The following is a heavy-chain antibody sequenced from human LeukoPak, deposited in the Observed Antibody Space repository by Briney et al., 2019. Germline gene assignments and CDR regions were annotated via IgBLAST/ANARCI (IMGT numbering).Heavy chain of an antibody. V-gene: IGHV1-18*01. J-gene: IGHJ4*02. CDR3: ARDIGLQQPVWGDY. D-gene: IGHD6-13*01. CDR1: GYTFTSYG. Sequence: ASVKVSCKASGYTFTSYGISWVRQAPGQGLEWMGWISAYNGNTNYAQKLQGRVTMTTDTSTSKAYMELRSLRSDDTAVYYCARDIGLQQPVWGDYWGQGTLVTVSS. CDR2: ISAYNGNT.